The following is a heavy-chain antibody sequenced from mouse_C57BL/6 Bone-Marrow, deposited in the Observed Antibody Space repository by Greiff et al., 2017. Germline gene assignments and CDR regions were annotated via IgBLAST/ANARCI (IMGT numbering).Heavy chain of an antibody. CDR2: INPSSGYT. CDR1: GYTFTSYT. V-gene: IGHV1-4*01. D-gene: IGHD2-4*01. CDR3: ARSGFYDYEAWFAY. Sequence: VKLMESGAELARPGASVKMSCKASGYTFTSYTMHWVKQRPGQGLEWIGYINPSSGYTKYNQKFKDKATLTADKSSSTAYMQLSSLTSEDSAVYYCARSGFYDYEAWFAYWGQGTLVTVSA. J-gene: IGHJ3*01.